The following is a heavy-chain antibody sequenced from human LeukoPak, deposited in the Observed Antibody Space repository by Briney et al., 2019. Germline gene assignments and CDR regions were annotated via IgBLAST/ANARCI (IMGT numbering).Heavy chain of an antibody. Sequence: PSETLSLTCTVSGGSISSGDYYWSWTRQPPGKGLEWIGYIYYSGSTYYNPSLKSRVTISVDTSKNQFSLKLSSVTAADTAVYYCARGVVPYYYYYYMDVWGKGTTVTVSS. D-gene: IGHD2-15*01. J-gene: IGHJ6*03. V-gene: IGHV4-30-4*08. CDR3: ARGVVPYYYYYYMDV. CDR1: GGSISSGDYY. CDR2: IYYSGST.